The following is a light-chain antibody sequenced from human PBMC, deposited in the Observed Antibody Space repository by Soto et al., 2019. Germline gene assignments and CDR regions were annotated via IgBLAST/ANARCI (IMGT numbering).Light chain of an antibody. V-gene: IGKV1-5*03. Sequence: DITLTQSPSTLSASVGDRITITCRASQSISRWLAGYQQKPGKAPKLLIYTTSSLESGVPSRFSGSGSGTEFTLTISSLQPDDFATYYCQHYKDYSWTFGQGTKVEIK. CDR2: TTS. CDR3: QHYKDYSWT. J-gene: IGKJ1*01. CDR1: QSISRW.